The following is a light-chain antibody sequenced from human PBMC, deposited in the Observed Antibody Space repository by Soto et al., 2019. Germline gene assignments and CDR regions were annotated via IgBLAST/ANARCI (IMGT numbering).Light chain of an antibody. V-gene: IGKV1-12*01. CDR2: GVT. CDR3: QQASSFPLT. Sequence: IQMTQSPSSVSAAVGDRVTITCRASQVISSWLAWYQQRPGTAPKLLIYGVTTLRSGVPSRFSGSESGTLFTLTITSLQPEDSATYYCQQASSFPLTFGGGTKVEIQ. CDR1: QVISSW. J-gene: IGKJ4*01.